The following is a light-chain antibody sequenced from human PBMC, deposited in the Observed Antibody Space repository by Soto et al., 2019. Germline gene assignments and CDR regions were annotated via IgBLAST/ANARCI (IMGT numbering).Light chain of an antibody. CDR3: QQLKSYTLT. J-gene: IGKJ4*01. V-gene: IGKV1-5*01. Sequence: DIQMAQSPPTLSASVGDSVTITCRASQTISSWLAWYQKKPGKDPKLLIHGAFTLQGGVPSRFSGSGSGIDFNLTISRLQTEDFATYECQQLKSYTLTFGGGTKVDIK. CDR1: QTISSW. CDR2: GAF.